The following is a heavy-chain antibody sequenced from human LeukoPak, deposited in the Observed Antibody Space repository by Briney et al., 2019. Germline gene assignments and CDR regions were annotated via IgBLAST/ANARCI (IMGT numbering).Heavy chain of an antibody. CDR1: GFIFGTYG. CDR3: ARQSWEMATIFTYFQH. D-gene: IGHD5-24*01. V-gene: IGHV3-23*01. Sequence: GGSLRPSCAASGFIFGTYGMSWVRQAPGKGLEWVSGISGIGTSTYYADSVKGRFTISRDNAKNSLYLQMNSLRAEDTAVYYCARQSWEMATIFTYFQHWGQGTLVTVSS. CDR2: ISGIGTST. J-gene: IGHJ1*01.